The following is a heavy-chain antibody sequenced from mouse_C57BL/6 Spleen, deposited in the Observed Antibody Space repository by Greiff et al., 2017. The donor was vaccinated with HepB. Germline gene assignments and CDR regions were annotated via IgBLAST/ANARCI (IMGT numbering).Heavy chain of an antibody. J-gene: IGHJ2*01. V-gene: IGHV5-17*01. Sequence: DVQLVESGGGLVKPGGSLKLSCAASGFTFSDYGMHWVRQAPEKGLEWVAYISSGSSTIYYADTVKGRFTISRDNAKNTLFLQMTSLRAEDTAMYYCARANWVDYRGQGTTLTVSS. CDR3: ARANWVDY. D-gene: IGHD4-1*01. CDR2: ISSGSSTI. CDR1: GFTFSDYG.